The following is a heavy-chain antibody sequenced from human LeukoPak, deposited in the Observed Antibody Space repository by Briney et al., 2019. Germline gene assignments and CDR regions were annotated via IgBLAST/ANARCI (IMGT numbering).Heavy chain of an antibody. CDR2: INPNSGGT. D-gene: IGHD2-2*01. Sequence: ASVKVSCKASGYTFTGYYMHWVRQAPGQGLEWMGWINPNSGGTNYAQKFQGRVTMTRGTSISTAYMELSRLRSDDTAVYYCERYCSSTSCSDRPDYWGQGTLVTVSS. J-gene: IGHJ4*02. CDR1: GYTFTGYY. CDR3: ERYCSSTSCSDRPDY. V-gene: IGHV1-2*02.